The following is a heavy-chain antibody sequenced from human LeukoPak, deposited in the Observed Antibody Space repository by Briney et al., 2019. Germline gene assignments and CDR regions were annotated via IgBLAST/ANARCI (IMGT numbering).Heavy chain of an antibody. D-gene: IGHD2-15*01. J-gene: IGHJ4*02. CDR3: ARGVAATPYYFGY. Sequence: ASVKVSCKASGGTFSSYAISWVRQAPGQGLEWMGRIIPILGIANYAKKFQGRVTTTADKSTSTAYLELSSLRSEDTAVYYCARGVAATPYYFGYWGQGTLVTVSS. CDR1: GGTFSSYA. V-gene: IGHV1-69*04. CDR2: IIPILGIA.